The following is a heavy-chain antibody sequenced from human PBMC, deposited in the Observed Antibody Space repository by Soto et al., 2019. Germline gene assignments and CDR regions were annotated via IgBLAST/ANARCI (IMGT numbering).Heavy chain of an antibody. Sequence: QVQLVQSGAEVKKPGSSVKVSCKASGGTFSSYAISWVRQAPGQGLEWMGGIIPIFGTANYAQKFQGRVTITADESTSTAYMELSSLRSEDTAVYYCARALAAAGRVKYYYYYGMDVWGHGTTVTVSS. V-gene: IGHV1-69*12. J-gene: IGHJ6*02. CDR2: IIPIFGTA. CDR3: ARALAAAGRVKYYYYYGMDV. D-gene: IGHD6-13*01. CDR1: GGTFSSYA.